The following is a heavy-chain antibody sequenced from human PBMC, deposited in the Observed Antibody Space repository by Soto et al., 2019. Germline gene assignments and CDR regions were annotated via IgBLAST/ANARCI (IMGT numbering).Heavy chain of an antibody. J-gene: IGHJ6*02. CDR2: IIPIFGTA. CDR1: GGTFSSYA. CDR3: ARGQWGSGGRGVMVGGIMDV. V-gene: IGHV1-69*13. Sequence: ASVKVSCKAPGGTFSSYAISWVRQAPGQGLEWMGGIIPIFGTANYAQKFQGRVTITADESTSTAYMELSSLRSEDTAVYYCARGQWGSGGRGVMVGGIMDVWGQGTTVTVSS. D-gene: IGHD3-10*01.